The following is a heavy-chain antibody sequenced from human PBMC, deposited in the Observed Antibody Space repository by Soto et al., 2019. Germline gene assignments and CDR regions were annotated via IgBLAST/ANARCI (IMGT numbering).Heavy chain of an antibody. J-gene: IGHJ4*02. Sequence: PSETLSLTCTVSGGSITSSFHYWGWIRQPPGKGLEWIGIIYYSGTTYYNPSLRGRLTMAVDTSKNQFSLKLSSVTAADTAVYYCARLLVSSSRWDWGPGTLVTVSS. CDR3: ARLLVSSSRWD. CDR1: GGSITSSFHY. CDR2: IYYSGTT. D-gene: IGHD6-13*01. V-gene: IGHV4-39*01.